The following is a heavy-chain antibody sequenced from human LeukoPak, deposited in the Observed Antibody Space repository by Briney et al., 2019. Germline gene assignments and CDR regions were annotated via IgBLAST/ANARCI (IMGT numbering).Heavy chain of an antibody. J-gene: IGHJ4*02. CDR3: ARVFFGAMAGMGVDS. D-gene: IGHD6-19*01. V-gene: IGHV4-31*03. CDR2: IYYSGST. Sequence: SETLSLTCTVSGGSISSGGYYWSWIRQHPGKGLEWIGYIYYSGSTYYNPSLKSRVTISVDTSKNQFSLKLSSVTAADTAVYYCARVFFGAMAGMGVDSWGQGTLVTVTS. CDR1: GGSISSGGYY.